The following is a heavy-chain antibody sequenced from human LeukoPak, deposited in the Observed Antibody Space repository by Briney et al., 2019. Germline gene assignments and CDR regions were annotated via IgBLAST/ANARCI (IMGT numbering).Heavy chain of an antibody. CDR3: ARADCSSISCLNAFDI. Sequence: GASVKVSCKASGYTFTGYYMHWMRQAPGQGLEWMGRINPNSGGTNSAQKFQVRVTMTRDTSISTAYMELSRLRSDGTAAYYCARADCSSISCLNAFDIWGQGTMVTVSS. J-gene: IGHJ3*02. CDR2: INPNSGGT. V-gene: IGHV1-2*06. D-gene: IGHD2-2*01. CDR1: GYTFTGYY.